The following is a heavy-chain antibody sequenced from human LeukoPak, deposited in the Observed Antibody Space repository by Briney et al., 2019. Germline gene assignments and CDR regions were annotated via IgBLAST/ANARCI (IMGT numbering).Heavy chain of an antibody. CDR2: VSYEGNTK. V-gene: IGHV3-30-3*01. D-gene: IGHD6-19*01. CDR1: GFTFNTYA. J-gene: IGHJ4*02. Sequence: GGSLRLSCAASGFTFNTYAVHWVRQAPGKGLEWVAVVSYEGNTKYYADSVKGRFTISRDSSKNTLYLQMSSPRPEDTALYYCARDDSSGWYFFNYWGQGTLVTVSS. CDR3: ARDDSSGWYFFNY.